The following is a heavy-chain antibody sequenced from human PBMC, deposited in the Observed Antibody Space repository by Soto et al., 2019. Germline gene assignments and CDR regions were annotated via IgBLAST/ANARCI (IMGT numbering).Heavy chain of an antibody. D-gene: IGHD4-17*01. CDR1: GGTFSSYA. CDR3: ARPTTVIYFDY. CDR2: IIPIFGTA. Sequence: GASVKVSCKASGGTFSSYAISWVRQAPGQGLEWMGGIIPIFGTANYAQKFQGRVTITADESTSTAYMELSSLRAEDTAVYYCARPTTVIYFDYWGQGPLVTVSS. J-gene: IGHJ4*02. V-gene: IGHV1-69*13.